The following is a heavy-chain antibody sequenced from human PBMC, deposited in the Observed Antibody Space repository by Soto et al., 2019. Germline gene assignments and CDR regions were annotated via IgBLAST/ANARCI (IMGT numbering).Heavy chain of an antibody. J-gene: IGHJ5*02. CDR1: GGTFSSYA. Sequence: QVQLVQSGAEVKKPGSSVKVSCKASGGTFSSYAISWVRQAPGQGLEWMGGIIPIFGTANYAQKFQGRVTITADDSTRTAYRELSSLRSDDTAVYYCAGVVAAAGRMWHNGFDHWGQGTLVTVSS. CDR3: AGVVAAAGRMWHNGFDH. V-gene: IGHV1-69*01. D-gene: IGHD6-13*01. CDR2: IIPIFGTA.